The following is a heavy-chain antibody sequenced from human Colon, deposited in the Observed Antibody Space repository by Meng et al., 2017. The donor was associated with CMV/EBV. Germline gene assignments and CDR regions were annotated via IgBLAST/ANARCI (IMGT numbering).Heavy chain of an antibody. CDR3: AKDLNSVGATLNAFDI. CDR2: ISGSGSST. J-gene: IGHJ3*02. CDR1: GFTFNNYV. Sequence: GESLKISCAASGFTFNNYVMTWVRQAPGKGLEWVSGISGSGSSTYYADSVRGRFTISRDNAKNTLYLQMNSLRVEDTAVYYCAKDLNSVGATLNAFDIWGQGTMVTVSS. D-gene: IGHD1-26*01. V-gene: IGHV3-23*01.